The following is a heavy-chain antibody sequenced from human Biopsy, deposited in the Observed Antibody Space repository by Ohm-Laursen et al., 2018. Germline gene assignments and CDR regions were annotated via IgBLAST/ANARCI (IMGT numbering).Heavy chain of an antibody. V-gene: IGHV4-59*01. J-gene: IGHJ3*02. CDR3: ARVEAGTYDALDI. CDR1: GGSMTGYE. Sequence: SVTLSLTCCVSGGSMTGYEWSWIRLAPGKGLEWIGYIYYSGGTKYNPSLSSRVTFSVDMSKSQFPLKLYSVTAADAAVYYCARVEAGTYDALDIWGQGTLVAVSA. D-gene: IGHD1-26*01. CDR2: IYYSGGT.